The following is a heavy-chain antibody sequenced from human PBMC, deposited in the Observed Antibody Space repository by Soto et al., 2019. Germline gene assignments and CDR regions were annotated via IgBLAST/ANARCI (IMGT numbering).Heavy chain of an antibody. Sequence: QVQLQESGPGLVKPSQTLSLTCTVSGGSISSGGYYWSWIRQHPGKGLEWIGYIYYSGSTYYNLSPKSRVTISVDTSKDHFSLKLSSVTAADTAVYYCARGVRDIVVVVDAPYNWFDPWGQGTLVTVSS. CDR3: ARGVRDIVVVVDAPYNWFDP. D-gene: IGHD2-15*01. CDR2: IYYSGST. V-gene: IGHV4-31*03. CDR1: GGSISSGGYY. J-gene: IGHJ5*02.